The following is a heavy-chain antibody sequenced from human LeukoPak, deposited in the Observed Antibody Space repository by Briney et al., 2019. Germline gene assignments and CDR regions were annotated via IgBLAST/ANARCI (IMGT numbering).Heavy chain of an antibody. V-gene: IGHV4-39*01. D-gene: IGHD2-21*01. Sequence: KPSETLSLTCTVSGGPITTNSYYWGWIRQPPGKVLEWIGSIHYSGSTYYTPSLRGQVTISVDTSKSQFYLKLRSVTAADTAVYYCTRKVVENRGLWTWGHGTLVTVSS. CDR3: TRKVVENRGLWT. CDR1: GGPITTNSYY. CDR2: IHYSGST. J-gene: IGHJ5*01.